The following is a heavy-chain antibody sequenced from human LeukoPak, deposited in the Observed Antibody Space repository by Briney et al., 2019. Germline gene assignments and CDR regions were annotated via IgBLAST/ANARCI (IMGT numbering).Heavy chain of an antibody. CDR1: GLTFSSDW. Sequence: GGSLRLSCTASGLTFSSDWISWVRQAPGKGLEWVANMKQDGSDKYYVDSVKGRFTISRDNANNSLYLQMNSLRAEDTAVYYCAKERAIYCTNGVCPFDYWGQGTLVTVSS. CDR3: AKERAIYCTNGVCPFDY. D-gene: IGHD2-8*01. J-gene: IGHJ4*02. CDR2: MKQDGSDK. V-gene: IGHV3-7*03.